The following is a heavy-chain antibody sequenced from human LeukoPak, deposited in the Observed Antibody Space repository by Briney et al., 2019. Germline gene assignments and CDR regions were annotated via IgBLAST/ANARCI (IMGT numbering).Heavy chain of an antibody. CDR1: GFTFSNYD. V-gene: IGHV3-30*18. CDR2: ISYDGTNK. CDR3: AKDDRGNEAPFDY. Sequence: AGSLRLSCAASGFTFSNYDRHWVRQAPGKGLEGLAVISYDGTNKYYVDSVKGRFTISRDNSKNTLHLQMNSLRAEDTAVYYCAKDDRGNEAPFDYWGQGTMVTVSS. J-gene: IGHJ4*02.